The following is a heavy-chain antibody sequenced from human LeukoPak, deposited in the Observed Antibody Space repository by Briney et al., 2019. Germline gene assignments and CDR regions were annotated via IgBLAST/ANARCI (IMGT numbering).Heavy chain of an antibody. Sequence: PSETLSLTCTVSGGSISSSSYYWGWIRQPPGKGLEWIGSIYYRGITYYNPSLKSRHTISVDTSKNTFSLKLSSVTAADTAVYYCARISSSNWYNERGAFDVWGQGTMVTVSS. CDR2: IYYRGIT. J-gene: IGHJ3*01. CDR1: GGSISSSSYY. V-gene: IGHV4-39*07. CDR3: ARISSSNWYNERGAFDV. D-gene: IGHD6-13*01.